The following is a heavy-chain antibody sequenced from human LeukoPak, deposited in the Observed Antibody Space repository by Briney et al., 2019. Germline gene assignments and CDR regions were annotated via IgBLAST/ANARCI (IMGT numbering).Heavy chain of an antibody. CDR1: GFTFSSFA. V-gene: IGHV3-23*01. Sequence: QPGGSLRLSCAASGFTFSSFAMSWVRQAPEKGLEWVSAISGSGGSTYYADSVKGRFTISRDNSKNTLFLQMNSLRAEDTAVYYCAKDRSCTGSSCNVGSWGQGTMVTVSS. CDR3: AKDRSCTGSSCNVGS. CDR2: ISGSGGST. J-gene: IGHJ3*01. D-gene: IGHD2-2*01.